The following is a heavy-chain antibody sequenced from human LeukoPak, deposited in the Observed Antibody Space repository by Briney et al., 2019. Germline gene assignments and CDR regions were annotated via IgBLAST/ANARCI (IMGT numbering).Heavy chain of an antibody. CDR3: ARDGGVPQLLFDDWFDP. Sequence: SETLSLTCTVSGGSISSYYWSWIRQPPGKGLEWIGYIYYSGSTNYNPSLKSRVTISVDTSKNQFSLKLSSVTAADAAVYYCARDGGVPQLLFDDWFDPWGQGTLVTVSS. CDR1: GGSISSYY. CDR2: IYYSGST. D-gene: IGHD2-2*01. V-gene: IGHV4-59*01. J-gene: IGHJ5*02.